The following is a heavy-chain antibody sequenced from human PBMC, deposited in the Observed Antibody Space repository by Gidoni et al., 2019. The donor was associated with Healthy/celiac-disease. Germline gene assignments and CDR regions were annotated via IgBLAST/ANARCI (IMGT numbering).Heavy chain of an antibody. CDR1: GGSISSGGYY. CDR3: ARDRGGYDYFDY. V-gene: IGHV4-31*03. D-gene: IGHD5-12*01. Sequence: QVQLQESGPGLVKPSQTLSLTCTVSGGSISSGGYYWSWIRQHPGKGLEWIVYIYYSGSTYYNPSLKSRVTISVDTSKNQFSLKLSSVTAADTAVHYCARDRGGYDYFDYWGQGTLVTVSS. CDR2: IYYSGST. J-gene: IGHJ4*02.